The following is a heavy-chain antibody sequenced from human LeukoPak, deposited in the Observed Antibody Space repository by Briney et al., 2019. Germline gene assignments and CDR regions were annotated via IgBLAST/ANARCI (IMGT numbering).Heavy chain of an antibody. CDR3: ARGAYCSGGSCYPGGADY. CDR2: ISAYNGNT. CDR1: GYTFTSYG. V-gene: IGHV1-18*01. J-gene: IGHJ4*02. Sequence: ASVKVSCKASGYTFTSYGISWVRQAPGQGLEWMGWISAYNGNTNYAQKLQGRVTMTTDTSTSTVYMELRSLRSDDTAVNYCARGAYCSGGSCYPGGADYWGQGTLVTVSS. D-gene: IGHD2-15*01.